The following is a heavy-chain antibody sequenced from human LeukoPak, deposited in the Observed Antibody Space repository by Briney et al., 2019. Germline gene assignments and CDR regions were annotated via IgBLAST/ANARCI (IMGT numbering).Heavy chain of an antibody. D-gene: IGHD4-17*01. CDR3: AKGLGDYDDFRLGY. CDR2: IPSDGSDN. V-gene: IGHV3-30*02. CDR1: VFTFSTYG. Sequence: GGSLRLSCAASVFTFSTYGFHWVRQAPGKGLEWVAFIPSDGSDNYYANSVKGRFTISRDNSKNTLYLQMNSLRSEDTAVYYCAKGLGDYDDFRLGYWGQGSLVTVSS. J-gene: IGHJ4*02.